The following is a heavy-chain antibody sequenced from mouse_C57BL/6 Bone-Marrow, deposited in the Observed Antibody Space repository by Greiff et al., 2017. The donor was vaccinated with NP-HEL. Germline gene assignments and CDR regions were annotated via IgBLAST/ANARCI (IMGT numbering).Heavy chain of an antibody. CDR1: GFTFSDAW. D-gene: IGHD2-1*01. V-gene: IGHV6-6*01. CDR2: IRNKANNHAT. CDR3: TRRTYGNYVDAMDY. J-gene: IGHJ4*01. Sequence: DVKLQESGGGLVQPGGSMKLSCAASGFTFSDAWMDWVRQSPEKGLEWVAEIRNKANNHATYYAESVKGRFTISRDDSKSSVYLQMNSLRAEDTGIYYCTRRTYGNYVDAMDYWGQGTSVTVSS.